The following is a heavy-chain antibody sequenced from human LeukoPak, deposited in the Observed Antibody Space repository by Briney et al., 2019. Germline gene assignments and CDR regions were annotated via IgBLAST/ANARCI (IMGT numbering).Heavy chain of an antibody. J-gene: IGHJ5*02. CDR2: ISSSSSYI. CDR3: ARGRSNYDFWSGYYAWFDP. CDR1: GFTFSSYS. V-gene: IGHV3-21*01. D-gene: IGHD3-3*01. Sequence: PGGSLRLSCAASGFTFSSYSMNWVRQAPGKGLEWVSSISSSSSYIYYADSVKGRFTISRDNAKNSLYLQMNSLRAEDTAVYYCARGRSNYDFWSGYYAWFDPWGQGTLVTVSS.